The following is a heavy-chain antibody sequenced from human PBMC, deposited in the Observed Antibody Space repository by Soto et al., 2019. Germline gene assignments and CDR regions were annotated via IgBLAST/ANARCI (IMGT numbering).Heavy chain of an antibody. V-gene: IGHV3-7*03. J-gene: IGHJ4*02. Sequence: VHLVESGGGLVQPGGSLRVSCAASGFTFSNHWMSWVRQAPGKGLECVAIIKADGSEEFYVDSVEGRFAISRDNAKSTLYLQMSGLRAEDSAVYYCTRGYCTGGSCYYEYYFDSWGQGTLVTVSS. D-gene: IGHD2-15*01. CDR3: TRGYCTGGSCYYEYYFDS. CDR1: GFTFSNHW. CDR2: IKADGSEE.